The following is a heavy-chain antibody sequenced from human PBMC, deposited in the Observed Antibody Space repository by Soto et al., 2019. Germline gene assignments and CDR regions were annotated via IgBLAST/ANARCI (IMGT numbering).Heavy chain of an antibody. D-gene: IGHD2-2*01. J-gene: IGHJ4*02. V-gene: IGHV1-18*01. CDR1: GYNFIKYG. CDR3: TREAIVVIPAAQPSHFDS. Sequence: QVQLVQSGAEVKKPGASVKVSYKGLGYNFIKYGINWVRQAPGQGLEWMGWISPYSGYTHSAQKFQGRLTLTTDTAATTAYMELRSLRSADTALYYCTREAIVVIPAAQPSHFDSWGQGTLVTVSS. CDR2: ISPYSGYT.